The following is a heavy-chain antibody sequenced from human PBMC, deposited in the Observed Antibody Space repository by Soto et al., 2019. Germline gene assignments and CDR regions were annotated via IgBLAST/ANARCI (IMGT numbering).Heavy chain of an antibody. Sequence: ESVGGVVQPGTSLRVSCVGSGFTFRSYVIHWVRQPPGKGLEWVALTSYDGSDKYYDDSVRGRSTISRDNSRNTVDLQMDSLRLEDTALYYCARWGTTGGLDVWGQGTLVSVSS. D-gene: IGHD3-16*01. CDR2: TSYDGSDK. CDR1: GFTFRSYV. V-gene: IGHV3-30*19. J-gene: IGHJ1*01. CDR3: ARWGTTGGLDV.